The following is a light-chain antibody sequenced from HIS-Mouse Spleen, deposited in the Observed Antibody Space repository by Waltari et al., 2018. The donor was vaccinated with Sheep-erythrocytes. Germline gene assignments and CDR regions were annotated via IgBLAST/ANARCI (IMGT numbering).Light chain of an antibody. V-gene: IGLV3-10*01. J-gene: IGLJ2*01. CDR2: EDS. CDR3: YSTDSSGNHGV. CDR1: SLPKKY. Sequence: SYELTPPPSVSVSPGQTARITRSGDSLPKKYAYWYQPKSGQAPVLVIYEDSKRPSGIPERFSGSSSGTMATLTISGAQVEDEADYYCYSTDSSGNHGVFGGGTKLTVL.